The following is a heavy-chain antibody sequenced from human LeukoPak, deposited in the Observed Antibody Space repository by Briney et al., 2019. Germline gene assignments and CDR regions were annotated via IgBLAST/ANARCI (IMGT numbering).Heavy chain of an antibody. V-gene: IGHV1-18*01. CDR2: ISAYNGNT. J-gene: IGHJ4*02. CDR1: GYTFTSYG. D-gene: IGHD6-19*01. Sequence: ASAKVSCKASGYTFTSYGTSWVRQAPGQGLEWMGWISAYNGNTNYAQKLQGRVTMTTDTSTSTACMELRSLRSDDTAVYYCARDRRRYSSGRYEGYWGQGTLVTVSS. CDR3: ARDRRRYSSGRYEGY.